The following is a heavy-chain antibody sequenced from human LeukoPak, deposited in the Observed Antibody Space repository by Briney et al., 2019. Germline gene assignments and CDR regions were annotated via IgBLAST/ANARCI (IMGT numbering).Heavy chain of an antibody. CDR1: GFTVSSNY. D-gene: IGHD4-17*01. Sequence: GGSLRLSCAASGFTVSSNYMSWVRQAPGKGLEWVSVIYSAGSTYYADSVKGRFTISRDISRNTLYLQMNSLRAEDTAVYYCARGYGRNAFDIWGQGTMVTVSS. J-gene: IGHJ3*02. CDR3: ARGYGRNAFDI. V-gene: IGHV3-53*01. CDR2: IYSAGST.